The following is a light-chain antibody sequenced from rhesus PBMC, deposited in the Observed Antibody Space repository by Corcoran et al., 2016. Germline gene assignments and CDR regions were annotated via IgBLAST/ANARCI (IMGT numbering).Light chain of an antibody. CDR3: QHSYGTPFT. CDR1: QGISSY. Sequence: DIQMTQSPSSLSASVGDTVTITCRASQGISSYLNWFQQKPGKAPKLLIYAATTLQSGVPSRFSGSGSGTDCTLTISSLQPEDVATYYCQHSYGTPFTFGPGTKLDIK. CDR2: AAT. V-gene: IGKV1-28*03. J-gene: IGKJ3*01.